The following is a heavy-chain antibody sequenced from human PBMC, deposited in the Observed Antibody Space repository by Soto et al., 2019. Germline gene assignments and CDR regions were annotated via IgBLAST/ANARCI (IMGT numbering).Heavy chain of an antibody. V-gene: IGHV2-5*02. CDR1: GFSLSTSGVG. CDR3: AHTPTVAGGFDY. J-gene: IGHJ4*02. Sequence: QITLKESGPTLVKPTQTLTLTCTFSGFSLSTSGVGVGWIRQPPGKALEWLALIYWDDDKRYSPSLKSRLTLTKDTPKDQVVLTMTTMDPVDTVTYCCAHTPTVAGGFDYWGQGTLFTVSS. D-gene: IGHD4-17*01. CDR2: IYWDDDK.